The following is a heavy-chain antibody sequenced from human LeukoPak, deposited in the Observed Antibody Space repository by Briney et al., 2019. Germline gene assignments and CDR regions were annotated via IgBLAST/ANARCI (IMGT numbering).Heavy chain of an antibody. CDR3: ARGVRIAVAGTLGY. Sequence: ASVKVSCKASGYTFTSYVINWVRQATGQGLEWMGWMNPNSGNTGYAQKFQGRVTMTRNTSISTAYMELSSLRSEDTAVYYCARGVRIAVAGTLGYWGQGTLVTVSS. CDR1: GYTFTSYV. CDR2: MNPNSGNT. V-gene: IGHV1-8*01. J-gene: IGHJ4*02. D-gene: IGHD6-19*01.